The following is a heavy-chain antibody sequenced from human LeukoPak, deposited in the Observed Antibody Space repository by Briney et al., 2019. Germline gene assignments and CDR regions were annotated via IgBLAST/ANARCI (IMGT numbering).Heavy chain of an antibody. Sequence: PSETLSLTRTVSGGSISSSNWWSWVRQPPGKGLEWIGEIYHSGSTNYNPSPKSRVTISLDKSKNQFSLRLSSVTAADTAVYYCAFYGGGWFFDDWGQGTLVTVSS. CDR1: GGSISSSNW. CDR2: IYHSGST. J-gene: IGHJ4*02. V-gene: IGHV4-4*02. D-gene: IGHD6-13*01. CDR3: AFYGGGWFFDD.